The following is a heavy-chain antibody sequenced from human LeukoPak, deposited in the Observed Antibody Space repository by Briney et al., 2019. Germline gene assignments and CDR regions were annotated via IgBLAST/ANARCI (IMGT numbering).Heavy chain of an antibody. V-gene: IGHV1-3*01. CDR2: INAGNGNT. CDR1: GYTFTSYA. J-gene: IGHJ6*02. Sequence: ASVNVSCKASGYTFTSYAMHWVRQAPGQRLEWMGWINAGNGNTKYSQKFQGRVTITRDTSASTAYMELSSLRSEDTAVYYCARDLGEWPYYYGMDVWGQGTTVTVSS. CDR3: ARDLGEWPYYYGMDV. D-gene: IGHD3-16*01.